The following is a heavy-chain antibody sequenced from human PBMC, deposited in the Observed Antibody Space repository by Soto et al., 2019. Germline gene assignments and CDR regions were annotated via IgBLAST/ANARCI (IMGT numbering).Heavy chain of an antibody. CDR2: IDPSDSYI. CDR1: GYRFSDYW. V-gene: IGHV5-10-1*01. Sequence: ESLKISCKVSGYRFSDYWIFWVRQTPGKGLEWMGRIDPSDSYITYSPSFQGHVIISADKSINSAFLTWTSLKASDSAIYYCANVDVTFGSIYGFARWGKGTMVTV. CDR3: ANVDVTFGSIYGFAR. D-gene: IGHD3-3*01. J-gene: IGHJ3*01.